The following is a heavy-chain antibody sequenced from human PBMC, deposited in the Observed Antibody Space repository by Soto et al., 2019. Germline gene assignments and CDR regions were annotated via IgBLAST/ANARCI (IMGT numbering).Heavy chain of an antibody. CDR2: IIPIFGTA. CDR1: GGTFSSYA. J-gene: IGHJ5*02. V-gene: IGHV1-69*01. CDR3: ARVPMHYYDSSGCYST. Sequence: QVQLVQSGAEVKKPGSSVKVSCKASGGTFSSYAISWVRQAPGQGLEWMGGIIPIFGTANYAQKFQGRVTITADESTSTAYMELSRLRSEDTAVYYCARVPMHYYDSSGCYSTWGQGTLVTVSS. D-gene: IGHD3-22*01.